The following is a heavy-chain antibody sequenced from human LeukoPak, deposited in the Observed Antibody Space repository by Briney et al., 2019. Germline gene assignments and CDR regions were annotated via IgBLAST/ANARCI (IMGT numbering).Heavy chain of an antibody. V-gene: IGHV3-23*01. CDR2: ISGRGGST. Sequence: GGSLRLSCAASGFTFSSYAINWVRQAPGKGLEWVSAISGRGGSTYYADSVKGRFTISRDNSKNTLYLQMNSLRAEDTAVYYCAKEGIYGDYEATFDYWGQGTLVTASS. CDR1: GFTFSSYA. CDR3: AKEGIYGDYEATFDY. J-gene: IGHJ4*02. D-gene: IGHD4-17*01.